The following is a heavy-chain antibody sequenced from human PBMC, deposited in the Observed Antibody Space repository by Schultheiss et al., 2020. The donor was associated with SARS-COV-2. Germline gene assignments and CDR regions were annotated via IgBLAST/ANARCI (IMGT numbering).Heavy chain of an antibody. Sequence: SETLSLTCTVSGGSISSGGYYWSWIRQHPGKGLEWIGYIYYSGSTYYNPSLKSRVTISVDTSKNQFSLKLSSVTAADTAVYYCARAKRAAGKGRWFDPWGQGTLVTVSS. J-gene: IGHJ5*02. CDR1: GGSISSGGYY. CDR2: IYYSGST. D-gene: IGHD6-13*01. CDR3: ARAKRAAGKGRWFDP. V-gene: IGHV4-30-4*08.